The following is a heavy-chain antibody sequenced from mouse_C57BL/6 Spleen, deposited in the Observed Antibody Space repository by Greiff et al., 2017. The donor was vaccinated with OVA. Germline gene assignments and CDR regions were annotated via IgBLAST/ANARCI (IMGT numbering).Heavy chain of an antibody. V-gene: IGHV3-6*01. CDR2: ISYDGSN. D-gene: IGHD1-1*01. J-gene: IGHJ4*01. CDR3: AREDTYYYGSSFYYYAMDY. CDR1: GYSITSGYY. Sequence: EVKLMESGPGLVKPSQSLSLTCSVTGYSITSGYYWNWIRQFPGNKLEWMGYISYDGSNNYNPSLKNRISITRDTSKNQFFLKLNSVTTEDTATYYCAREDTYYYGSSFYYYAMDYWGQGTSVTVSS.